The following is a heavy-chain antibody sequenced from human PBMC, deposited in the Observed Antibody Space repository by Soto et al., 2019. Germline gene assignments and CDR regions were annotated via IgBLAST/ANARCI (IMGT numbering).Heavy chain of an antibody. CDR2: ISSNGGST. CDR3: QAYNWNDGRVY. V-gene: IGHV3-64D*06. Sequence: PGGSLRLSCSASGFTFSSYAMHWVRQAPGKGLEYVSAISSNGGSTYYADSVKSRFTISRDNSKNTLYLQMSSLRAEDTAVYYCQAYNWNDGRVYWGQGTLVTVSS. CDR1: GFTFSSYA. J-gene: IGHJ4*02. D-gene: IGHD1-1*01.